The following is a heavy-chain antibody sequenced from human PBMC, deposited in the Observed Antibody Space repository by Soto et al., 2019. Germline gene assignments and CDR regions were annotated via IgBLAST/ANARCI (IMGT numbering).Heavy chain of an antibody. CDR2: ISWNTGVI. CDR1: GFIFDDYA. J-gene: IGHJ6*02. D-gene: IGHD2-2*01. CDR3: ARDIAYCSSSSCPNYYYYGLEV. V-gene: IGHV3-9*01. Sequence: GVSLRLSCAGSGFIFDDYAMHWVRQAPGQGLEWVSGISWNTGVIGYADSVKGRFTISRDNDKNSLYLQMNSLRTEDTALYYCARDIAYCSSSSCPNYYYYGLEVWGQGTTVTVS.